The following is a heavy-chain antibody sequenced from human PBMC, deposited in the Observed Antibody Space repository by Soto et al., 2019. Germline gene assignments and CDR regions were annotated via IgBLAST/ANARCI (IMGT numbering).Heavy chain of an antibody. Sequence: LRLSCAASGFTFSSYGMHWVRQAPGKGLEWVAVISYDGSNKYYADSVKGRFTISRDNSKNTLYLQMNSLRAEDTAVYYCAKDVVVGATTGLGDYYYYYGMDVWGQGTTVTVSS. CDR2: ISYDGSNK. J-gene: IGHJ6*02. V-gene: IGHV3-30*18. D-gene: IGHD1-26*01. CDR1: GFTFSSYG. CDR3: AKDVVVGATTGLGDYYYYYGMDV.